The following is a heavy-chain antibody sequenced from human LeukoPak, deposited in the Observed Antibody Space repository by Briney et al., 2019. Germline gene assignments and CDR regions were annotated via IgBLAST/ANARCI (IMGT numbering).Heavy chain of an antibody. V-gene: IGHV4-30-4*01. CDR2: IYYSGST. CDR1: GGSISSGDSY. D-gene: IGHD6-13*01. Sequence: SETLSLTCTVSGGSISSGDSYWSWIRQPPGKGLEWIGYIYYSGSTYYNPSLKSRVTISVDTSKNQFSLKLSSVTAADTAVYYCARAKIAAAGTYYGMDVWGQGTTVTVSS. CDR3: ARAKIAAAGTYYGMDV. J-gene: IGHJ6*02.